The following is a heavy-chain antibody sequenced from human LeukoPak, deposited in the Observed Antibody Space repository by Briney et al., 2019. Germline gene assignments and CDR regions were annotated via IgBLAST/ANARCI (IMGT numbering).Heavy chain of an antibody. D-gene: IGHD6-13*01. CDR2: INPNSGGT. V-gene: IGHV1-2*02. J-gene: IGHJ1*01. CDR1: GYTFTGYY. Sequence: GASVKVSCTASGYTFTGYYMHWMRQAPGQGLEWMGWINPNSGGTNYAQKFQGSVTMPRDTSISTAYMELSRLRSDDTAVYYCARGYPRIAAAGKEYFQHWGQGTLVTVSS. CDR3: ARGYPRIAAAGKEYFQH.